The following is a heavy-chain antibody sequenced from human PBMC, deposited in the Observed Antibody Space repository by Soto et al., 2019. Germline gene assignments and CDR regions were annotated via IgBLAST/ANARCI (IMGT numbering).Heavy chain of an antibody. V-gene: IGHV4-59*01. D-gene: IGHD3-22*01. CDR3: ARDIGGYYDSSSYAN. Sequence: SETLSLTCTVSGGSISPYYWSWIRQPPGRGLEWIGYIYYSGSTNYNPSLKSRVTISVDTSKNQFSLKLSSVTAADTAVYYCARDIGGYYDSSSYANWGQGTRVTVSS. CDR2: IYYSGST. CDR1: GGSISPYY. J-gene: IGHJ4*02.